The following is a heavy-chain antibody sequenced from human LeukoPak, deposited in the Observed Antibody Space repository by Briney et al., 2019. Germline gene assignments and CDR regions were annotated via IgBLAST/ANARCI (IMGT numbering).Heavy chain of an antibody. Sequence: ASVKVSCKASGYTFTSYDINWVRQATGQGLEWMGWMNPNSGNTGYAQKFQGRVTMTRNTSISTAYMELSSLRSEDTAVYYCARGFGAMGNDAFDIWGQGTMVTVSS. D-gene: IGHD5-18*01. CDR2: MNPNSGNT. V-gene: IGHV1-8*01. CDR1: GYTFTSYD. J-gene: IGHJ3*02. CDR3: ARGFGAMGNDAFDI.